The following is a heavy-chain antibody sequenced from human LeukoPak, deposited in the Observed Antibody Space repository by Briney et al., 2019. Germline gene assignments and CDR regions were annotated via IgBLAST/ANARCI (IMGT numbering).Heavy chain of an antibody. Sequence: SETLSLTCAVSGGSISSSNWWSWVRQPPGKGLEWIGEIYHSGSTNYNPSLKSRVTISVDTSKNQFSLKLSSVTAADTAVYYCARCWRPLNSSGWYWFDPWGQGTLVTVSS. CDR1: GGSISSSNW. J-gene: IGHJ5*02. D-gene: IGHD6-19*01. V-gene: IGHV4-4*02. CDR3: ARCWRPLNSSGWYWFDP. CDR2: IYHSGST.